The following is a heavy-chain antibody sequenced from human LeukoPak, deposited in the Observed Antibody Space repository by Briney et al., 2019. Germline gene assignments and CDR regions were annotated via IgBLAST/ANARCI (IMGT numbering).Heavy chain of an antibody. D-gene: IGHD3-22*01. Sequence: ASETLSLTCTVSGGSISYYYWNWIRQPAGKGLEWIGRIYTSGRTYYNPSLKSRVSMSVDTSKNQFSLKLSSVTAADTAVYYCARVTGYMIEDYFDYWGQGTLVTVSS. V-gene: IGHV4-4*07. CDR3: ARVTGYMIEDYFDY. CDR1: GGSISYYY. CDR2: IYTSGRT. J-gene: IGHJ4*02.